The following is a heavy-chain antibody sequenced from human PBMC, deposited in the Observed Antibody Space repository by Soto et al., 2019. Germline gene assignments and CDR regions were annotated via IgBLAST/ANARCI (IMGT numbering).Heavy chain of an antibody. V-gene: IGHV3-21*01. D-gene: IGHD4-17*01. CDR1: GFTFSSYS. CDR3: AREWYYGDYAYYYFDY. J-gene: IGHJ4*02. Sequence: EVQLVESGGGLVKPGGSLRLSCAASGFTFSSYSMNWVRQAPGKGLEWVSSISSSSSYIYYADSLKGRFTISRDNAKNSLYLQMNSLRAEDTAVYYCAREWYYGDYAYYYFDYWGQGTLVTVSS. CDR2: ISSSSSYI.